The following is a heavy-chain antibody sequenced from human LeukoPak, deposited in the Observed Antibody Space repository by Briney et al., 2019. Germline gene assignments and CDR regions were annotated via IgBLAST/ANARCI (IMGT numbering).Heavy chain of an antibody. Sequence: PSETLSLTCTVSGGSISSYYWSWIRQPPGKGLEWIGYIYYSGSTNYNPSLKSRVTISVDTSKNQFSLKLSSVTAADTAVYYCAGCLRELWFGWFDPWGQGTLVTVSS. V-gene: IGHV4-59*01. J-gene: IGHJ5*02. D-gene: IGHD3-10*01. CDR2: IYYSGST. CDR1: GGSISSYY. CDR3: AGCLRELWFGWFDP.